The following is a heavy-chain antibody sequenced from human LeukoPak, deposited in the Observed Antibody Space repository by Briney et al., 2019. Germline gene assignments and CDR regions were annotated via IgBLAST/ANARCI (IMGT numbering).Heavy chain of an antibody. CDR3: ARGRPGIAVAGTVWFDP. V-gene: IGHV1-69*05. CDR2: IIPIFGTA. Sequence: SVKVSCKASGGTFSSYAISWVRQAPGQGLEWMGRIIPIFGTANYAQKFQGRVTITTDESTSTAYMELSSLRSEDTAVYYCARGRPGIAVAGTVWFDPWGQGTLVTVSS. CDR1: GGTFSSYA. J-gene: IGHJ5*02. D-gene: IGHD6-19*01.